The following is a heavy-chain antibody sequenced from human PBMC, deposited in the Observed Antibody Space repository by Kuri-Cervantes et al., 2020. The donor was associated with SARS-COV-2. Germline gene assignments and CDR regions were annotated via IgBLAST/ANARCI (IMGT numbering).Heavy chain of an antibody. CDR1: GYTFTGYY. CDR2: INPNSGGT. Sequence: ASVKVSCKASGYTFTGYYMHWLRQAPGQGLEWMGWINPNSGGTNYAQKFQGRVTMTRDTSISTAYVELSRLRSDDTAVYYCARDLWSVVRGVIARWFDPWGQGTLVTVSS. V-gene: IGHV1-2*02. CDR3: ARDLWSVVRGVIARWFDP. D-gene: IGHD3-10*01. J-gene: IGHJ5*02.